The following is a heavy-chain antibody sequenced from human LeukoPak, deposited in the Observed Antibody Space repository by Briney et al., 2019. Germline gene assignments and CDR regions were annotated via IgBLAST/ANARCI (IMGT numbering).Heavy chain of an antibody. D-gene: IGHD4-23*01. V-gene: IGHV3-23*01. Sequence: GGSLRLSCAASGFTFSTYAMSWVRQAPGKGLEWVSTISGSGGSTYYADPVKGRFAISRDNSKNTLYLQMNSLRADDTAVYYCAKNSNSKPDNWGQGTLVTVSS. CDR1: GFTFSTYA. J-gene: IGHJ4*02. CDR2: ISGSGGST. CDR3: AKNSNSKPDN.